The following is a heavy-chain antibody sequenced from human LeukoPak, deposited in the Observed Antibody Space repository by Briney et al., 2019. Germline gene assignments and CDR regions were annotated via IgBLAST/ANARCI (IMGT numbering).Heavy chain of an antibody. V-gene: IGHV3-23*01. Sequence: PGGSLRLSCAASGFTFSSYAMSWVRQAPGKGLEWVSAISGSGGSAYYADSVKGRFTISRDNSKNTLYLQMNSLRAEDTAVYYWATDSGYYYYYGMDVWGQGTTVTVSS. D-gene: IGHD5-12*01. CDR2: ISGSGGSA. J-gene: IGHJ6*02. CDR3: ATDSGYYYYYGMDV. CDR1: GFTFSSYA.